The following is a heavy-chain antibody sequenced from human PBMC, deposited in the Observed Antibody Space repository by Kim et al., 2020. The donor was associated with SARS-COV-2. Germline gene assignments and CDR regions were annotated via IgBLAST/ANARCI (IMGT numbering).Heavy chain of an antibody. Sequence: SETLSLTCTVSGGSINNYYWIWIRQPPGKGLEWIGYIYYSGSTNYNPSLKSRVTISVDTSKNQFSLRLSSVTAADTAVYYCARLRPTVAGTSLLAYWGQG. J-gene: IGHJ4*02. CDR3: ARLRPTVAGTSLLAY. V-gene: IGHV4-59*13. CDR2: IYYSGST. D-gene: IGHD6-19*01. CDR1: GGSINNYY.